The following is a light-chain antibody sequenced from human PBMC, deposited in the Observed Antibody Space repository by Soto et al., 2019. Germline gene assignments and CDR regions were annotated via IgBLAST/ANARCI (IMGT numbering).Light chain of an antibody. J-gene: IGLJ1*01. Sequence: LTQPASVSGSPGQSITISCTGTSSDVGGYNYVSWYQQHPGKAPKLMIYDVSNRPSGVSNRFSGSKSGNTASLTISGLQAEDEADYYCNSYTSSRTYVFGTGTKVTVL. CDR1: SSDVGGYNY. V-gene: IGLV2-14*01. CDR3: NSYTSSRTYV. CDR2: DVS.